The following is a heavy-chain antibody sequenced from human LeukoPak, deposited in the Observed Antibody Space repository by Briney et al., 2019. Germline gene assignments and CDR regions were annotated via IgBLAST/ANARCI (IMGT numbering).Heavy chain of an antibody. J-gene: IGHJ4*02. V-gene: IGHV1-69*04. CDR3: ATEPSRSYSFDHLDF. D-gene: IGHD5-12*01. Sequence: ASVTVSCTTSGGTFNNYAIRWVRQAPGQGLEWMGRVVPMFGIRNYPQTFRGRVNITADKATNTVYMELRSLRAEDTAIYYCATEPSRSYSFDHLDFWGLGTPVTVSS. CDR2: VVPMFGIR. CDR1: GGTFNNYA.